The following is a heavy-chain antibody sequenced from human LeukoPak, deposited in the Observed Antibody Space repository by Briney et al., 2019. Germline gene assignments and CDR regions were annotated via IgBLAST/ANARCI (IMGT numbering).Heavy chain of an antibody. CDR2: TYYRSKWYN. V-gene: IGHV6-1*01. J-gene: IGHJ4*02. Sequence: SQTFSLTCAISGDSVSSNSAAWNWIRQSPSRGLEWLGRTYYRSKWYNDYAPSVKSRITINPDTSKNQLSLQLNSVTPKDTAVYYCASIAAAGGGFWGQGTLVTVSS. CDR1: GDSVSSNSAA. D-gene: IGHD6-13*01. CDR3: ASIAAAGGGF.